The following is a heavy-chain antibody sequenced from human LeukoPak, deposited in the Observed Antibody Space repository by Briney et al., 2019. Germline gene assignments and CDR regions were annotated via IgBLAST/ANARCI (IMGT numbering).Heavy chain of an antibody. CDR1: GYTFTSYY. Sequence: ASVKVSCKTSGYTFTSYYIHWVGQAPGQWLEWMAIINPSGGSTRYARKFQGRVTMTRDTSTSTVYMELSSLRSEDTAVYYCARDPRASYESSDYYYPGDYWGQGTPVTVSS. V-gene: IGHV1-46*01. CDR3: ARDPRASYESSDYYYPGDY. D-gene: IGHD3-22*01. J-gene: IGHJ4*02. CDR2: INPSGGST.